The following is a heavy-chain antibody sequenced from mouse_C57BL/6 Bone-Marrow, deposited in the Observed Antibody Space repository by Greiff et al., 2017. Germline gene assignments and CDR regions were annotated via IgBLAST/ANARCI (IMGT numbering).Heavy chain of an antibody. CDR1: GYTFTSYW. J-gene: IGHJ4*01. CDR2: IYPGSGST. D-gene: IGHD6-1*01. Sequence: QVQLQQPGAELVKPGASVKMSCKASGYTFTSYWITWVKQRPGKGLEWIGDIYPGSGSTNYNEKFKSKATLTVDTSSSTAYMQLSSLTSEDSAVYYCARCSHLYYAMDYWGQGTLVTVSA. CDR3: ARCSHLYYAMDY. V-gene: IGHV1-55*01.